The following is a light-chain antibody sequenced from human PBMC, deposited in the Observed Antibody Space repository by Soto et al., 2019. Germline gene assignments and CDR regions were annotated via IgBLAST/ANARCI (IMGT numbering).Light chain of an antibody. J-gene: IGKJ2*01. Sequence: DTQMTQSPSAMSASVGDRVTITCRASRDITNYVAWFQQKPGQVPKRLIYAASSLHRGVPSRVSGSGSGTEFTLTISGLQPEDFATYYCLQHNTYPHTFGQGTKLEIK. V-gene: IGKV1-17*03. CDR3: LQHNTYPHT. CDR2: AAS. CDR1: RDITNY.